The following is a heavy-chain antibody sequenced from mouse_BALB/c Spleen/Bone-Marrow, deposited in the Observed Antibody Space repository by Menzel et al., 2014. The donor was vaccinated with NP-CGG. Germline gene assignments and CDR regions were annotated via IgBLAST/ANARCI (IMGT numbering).Heavy chain of an antibody. J-gene: IGHJ4*01. Sequence: VKLMESGGGLVKPGGSLKLSCAASGFTFSSYTMSWVRPPPEKRLEWVATISSGGGKTYYPIRVMGRFTISRDHAKNSRYLQMSSLKSEDTALYYCARPVYYYGSNYAMDYWGQGTSATVSS. CDR3: ARPVYYYGSNYAMDY. D-gene: IGHD1-1*01. CDR1: GFTFSSYT. V-gene: IGHV5-9*03. CDR2: ISSGGGKT.